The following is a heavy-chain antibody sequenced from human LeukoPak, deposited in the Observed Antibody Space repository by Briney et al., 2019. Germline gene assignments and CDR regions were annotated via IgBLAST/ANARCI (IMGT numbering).Heavy chain of an antibody. J-gene: IGHJ4*02. CDR1: GFTFSSYA. D-gene: IGHD5-12*01. V-gene: IGHV3-23*01. CDR3: AKDREGLSSGYDLEYFDY. Sequence: GGSLRLSCAASGFTFSSYAMSWVRQAPGKGLEWVSAISGGGGTTYYADSVKGRFTISRDNSKNTLFLQMNSLRAEDTAVYYCAKDREGLSSGYDLEYFDYWGQGTLVTVFS. CDR2: ISGGGGTT.